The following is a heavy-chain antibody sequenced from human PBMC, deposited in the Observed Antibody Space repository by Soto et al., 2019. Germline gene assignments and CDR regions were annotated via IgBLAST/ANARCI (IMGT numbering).Heavy chain of an antibody. J-gene: IGHJ6*02. V-gene: IGHV3-73*01. CDR1: GFTFSGSA. CDR3: TRSPTLRFNEVTQRGYYYYYGMDV. CDR2: IRSKANSYAT. D-gene: IGHD5-12*01. Sequence: GGSLRLSCAASGFTFSGSAMHWVRQASGKGLEWVGRIRSKANSYATAYAASVKGRFTISRDDSKNTAYLQMNSLKTEDTAVYYCTRSPTLRFNEVTQRGYYYYYGMDVWGQGTTVTVSS.